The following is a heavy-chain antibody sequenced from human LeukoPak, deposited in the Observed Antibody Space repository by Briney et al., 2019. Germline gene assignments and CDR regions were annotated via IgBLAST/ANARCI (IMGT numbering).Heavy chain of an antibody. CDR2: IYYSGST. V-gene: IGHV4-59*01. CDR1: GGSISSYY. Sequence: SETLSLTCTVSGGSISSYYWSWIRQPPGKGLEWIGYIYYSGSTNYNPSLKSRVTISADTSKNQFSLKVRSVTAADTAIYYCAGGHYGMDVWGQGTTVTVSS. J-gene: IGHJ6*02. CDR3: AGGHYGMDV.